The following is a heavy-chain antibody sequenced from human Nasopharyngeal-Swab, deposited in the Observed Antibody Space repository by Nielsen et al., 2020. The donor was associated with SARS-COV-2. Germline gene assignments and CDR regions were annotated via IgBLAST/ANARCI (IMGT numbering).Heavy chain of an antibody. CDR1: GFTFSSYT. V-gene: IGHV3-23*01. CDR2: ISGSGDTT. CDR3: AKAPYLRGLDV. J-gene: IGHJ6*02. D-gene: IGHD2-21*01. Sequence: GESLKISCAASGFTFSSYTMIWVRQAPGKGLESVSSISGSGDTTYYADSVKDRFTISRDNSKNTLYMQTNSLRVEDTAVYYCAKAPYLRGLDVWGQGTTVTVSS.